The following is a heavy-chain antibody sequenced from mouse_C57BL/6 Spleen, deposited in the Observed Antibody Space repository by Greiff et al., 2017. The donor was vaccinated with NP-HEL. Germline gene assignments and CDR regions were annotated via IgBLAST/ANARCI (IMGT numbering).Heavy chain of an antibody. J-gene: IGHJ3*01. Sequence: QVQLKESGAELVRPGTSVKVSCKASGYAFTNYLIEWVKQRPGQGLEWIGVINPGSGGTNYNEKFKGKATLTADKSSSTAYMQLSSLTSEDSAVYFCARNQGVTTSWFAYWGQGTLVTVSA. D-gene: IGHD2-2*01. CDR2: INPGSGGT. CDR1: GYAFTNYL. V-gene: IGHV1-54*01. CDR3: ARNQGVTTSWFAY.